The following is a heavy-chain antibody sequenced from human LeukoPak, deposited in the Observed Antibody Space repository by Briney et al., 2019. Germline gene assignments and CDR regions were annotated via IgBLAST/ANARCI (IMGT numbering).Heavy chain of an antibody. CDR2: MSFDRSNK. J-gene: IGHJ6*02. CDR1: GFSFSSYE. Sequence: GGSLRLSCAASGFSFSSYEMNWVRQAPGKGLEWVAVMSFDRSNKFYADSVKGRFTLSRDNSKNTVDLQMNSLRAEDTAVYYCAKEYGTGSYNYYYGMDVWGQGTTVTVS. D-gene: IGHD3-10*01. CDR3: AKEYGTGSYNYYYGMDV. V-gene: IGHV3-30*18.